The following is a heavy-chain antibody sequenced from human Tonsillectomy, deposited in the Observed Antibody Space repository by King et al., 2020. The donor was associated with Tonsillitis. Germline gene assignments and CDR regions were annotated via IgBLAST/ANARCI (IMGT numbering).Heavy chain of an antibody. CDR2: IWFDGNTK. CDR3: SRDGGTLAVPGYYYMDV. J-gene: IGHJ6*03. D-gene: IGHD2/OR15-2a*01. Sequence: VQLVESGGGVVQPGGALRLSCEASGLSFSKYGMHWVRQTPCKGLEWRAVIWFDGNTKYYSDTVKGRVTVSRDKSRNSCCLLVNNAGLQDTAVYFCSRDGGTLAVPGYYYMDVWGKGTSVTVSS. CDR1: GLSFSKYG. V-gene: IGHV3-33*08.